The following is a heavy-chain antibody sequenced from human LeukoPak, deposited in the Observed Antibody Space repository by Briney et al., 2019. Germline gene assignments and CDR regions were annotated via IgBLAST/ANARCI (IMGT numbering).Heavy chain of an antibody. J-gene: IGHJ5*02. CDR1: GGSFSGYY. V-gene: IGHV4-34*01. CDR2: INHSGST. CDR3: ARGGGYNWFDP. Sequence: SGTLSLTCAVYGGSFSGYYWTWIRQPPGKGLEWIGEINHSGSTNYNPSLKSRVTISVDTSKNQFSLKLSSVTAADTAVYYCARGGGYNWFDPWGQGTLVTVSS.